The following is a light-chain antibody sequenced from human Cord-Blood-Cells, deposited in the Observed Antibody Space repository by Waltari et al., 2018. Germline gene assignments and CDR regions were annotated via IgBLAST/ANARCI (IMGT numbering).Light chain of an antibody. CDR3: QQRSNWRLT. Sequence: DIVLTPSPAPLSLSPGARSTLSCRASQSVSSYLAWYQQKPGPAPRPLIYHASNMATGIPARFSGSGSGTDFTLTISSLQPEDFAVYYCQQRSNWRLTFGGGTKVEIK. CDR1: QSVSSY. J-gene: IGKJ4*01. V-gene: IGKV3-11*01. CDR2: HAS.